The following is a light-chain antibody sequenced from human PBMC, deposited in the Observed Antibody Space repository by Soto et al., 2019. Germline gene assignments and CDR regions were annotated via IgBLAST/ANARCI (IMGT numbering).Light chain of an antibody. Sequence: QSALTQPASVSGSPGQSITISCTGTSSDVGGYNYVSWYQQHTGKVPRLMIYDVSNRPSGVSNRFSGSKSGNTASLTISGLQAEDEADYYCSSYTSSTTYVFGTGTKLTVL. CDR3: SSYTSSTTYV. CDR2: DVS. J-gene: IGLJ1*01. V-gene: IGLV2-14*01. CDR1: SSDVGGYNY.